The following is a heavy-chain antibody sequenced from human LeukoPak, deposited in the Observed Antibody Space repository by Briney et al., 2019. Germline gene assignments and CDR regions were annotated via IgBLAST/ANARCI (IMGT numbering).Heavy chain of an antibody. J-gene: IGHJ3*02. Sequence: PSETLSLTCTVSGGSISSYYWSWIRQPPGKGLEWIGYIYYSGSTNYNPSLKSRVTISVDTSKNQFSLKLSSVTAADTAVYYCARPYDGVFDIWGQGTMVTVSS. V-gene: IGHV4-59*01. CDR3: ARPYDGVFDI. CDR1: GGSISSYY. D-gene: IGHD3-22*01. CDR2: IYYSGST.